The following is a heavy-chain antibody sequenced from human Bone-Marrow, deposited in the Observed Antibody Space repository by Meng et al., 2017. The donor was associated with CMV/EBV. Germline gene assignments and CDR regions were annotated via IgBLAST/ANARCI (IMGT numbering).Heavy chain of an antibody. Sequence: SVKVSCKASGGTFSSYAISWVRQAPGQGLEWMGGIIPILGIANYAQKFQGRVTITADKSTSTAYMERSSLRYEDTAVYYCARGRLLSGSYVQGYYYYGMDGWGQGTTVTVSS. D-gene: IGHD3-10*01. V-gene: IGHV1-69*10. CDR1: GGTFSSYA. CDR2: IIPILGIA. CDR3: ARGRLLSGSYVQGYYYYGMDG. J-gene: IGHJ6*02.